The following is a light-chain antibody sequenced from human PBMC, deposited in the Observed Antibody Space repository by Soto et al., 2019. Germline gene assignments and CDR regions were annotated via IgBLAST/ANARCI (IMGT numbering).Light chain of an antibody. Sequence: EIVLTQSPGTLSLSPGERATLSCRASQSINNRYLAWYQQKPGQAPRLLIYGASSRSTGIPDRFIVSGSGTDFTLTISRLEPESFAVYYCQQFGSSPGFTFGPGTKVDIK. CDR2: GAS. CDR1: QSINNRY. V-gene: IGKV3-20*01. J-gene: IGKJ3*01. CDR3: QQFGSSPGFT.